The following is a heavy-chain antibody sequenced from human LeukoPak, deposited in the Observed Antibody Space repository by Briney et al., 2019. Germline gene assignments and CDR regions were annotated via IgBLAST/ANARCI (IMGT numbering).Heavy chain of an antibody. CDR3: ARDGGDSYDSSGYYHDY. V-gene: IGHV4-59*12. CDR2: IYYTGST. Sequence: SETLSLTCTVSGGSINTYYWSWIRQPPGKGLEWIGFIYYTGSTNYNPSLKSRVTVSVDTSKNQFSLKLSSVTAADTAVYYCARDGGDSYDSSGYYHDYWGQGTLVTVSS. D-gene: IGHD3-22*01. CDR1: GGSINTYY. J-gene: IGHJ4*02.